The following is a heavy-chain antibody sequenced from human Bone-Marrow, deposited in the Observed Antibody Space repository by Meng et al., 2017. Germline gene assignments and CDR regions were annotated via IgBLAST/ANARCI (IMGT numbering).Heavy chain of an antibody. CDR1: AGTFSSYA. CDR3: ATSITMIVVVDAFDI. J-gene: IGHJ3*02. CDR2: IIPIFGTA. Sequence: SVQISSKASAGTFSSYAISWVRQAPGQGLEWMGGIIPIFGTANYAQKFQGRVTITADESTSTAYMELSSLRSEDTAVYYCATSITMIVVVDAFDIWGQGTMVTVSS. V-gene: IGHV1-69*13. D-gene: IGHD3-22*01.